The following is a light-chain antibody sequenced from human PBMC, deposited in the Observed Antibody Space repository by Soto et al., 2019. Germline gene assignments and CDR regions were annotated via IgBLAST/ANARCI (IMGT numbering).Light chain of an antibody. CDR1: QSVDNY. CDR2: GAS. CDR3: QQYGDSPIT. V-gene: IGKV3-20*01. J-gene: IGKJ5*01. Sequence: EIVLTQSPATLSLSPGERATLSCRASQSVDNYLAWYQQKPGQAPRLLIYGASSRATGIPDRFSGSGSGTDFTLTISRLEPEDFAVYDCQQYGDSPITFGQGTRLENK.